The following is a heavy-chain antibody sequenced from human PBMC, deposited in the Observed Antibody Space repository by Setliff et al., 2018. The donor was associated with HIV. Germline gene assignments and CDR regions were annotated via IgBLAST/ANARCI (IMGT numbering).Heavy chain of an antibody. CDR2: ISSNIIYI. V-gene: IGHV3-21*03. CDR3: TTDHDGSGRYYVTQVS. J-gene: IGHJ1*01. CDR1: GFTFSNYG. D-gene: IGHD3-22*01. Sequence: NPGGSLRLSCAASGFTFSNYGMHWVRQAPGKGLEWISSISSNIIYIYYADSVRGRFTISRDNAKNSLYLQMNSLKTEDTAVYFCTTDHDGSGRYYVTQVSWGQGTLVTV.